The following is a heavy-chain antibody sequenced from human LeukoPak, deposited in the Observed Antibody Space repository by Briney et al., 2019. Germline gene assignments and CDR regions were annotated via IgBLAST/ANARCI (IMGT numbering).Heavy chain of an antibody. Sequence: PGGSLRLSCAASGFTFSNAWMSWVRQAPGKGLEWVGRIKSKTDGGTTDYAAPVKGRFTISRDDSKNTLYLQMNSLKTEDTAVYYCTTVFVLLWFGELSPFDYYFDYWGQGTLVTVSS. CDR2: IKSKTDGGTT. CDR3: TTVFVLLWFGELSPFDYYFDY. J-gene: IGHJ4*02. D-gene: IGHD3-10*01. V-gene: IGHV3-15*01. CDR1: GFTFSNAW.